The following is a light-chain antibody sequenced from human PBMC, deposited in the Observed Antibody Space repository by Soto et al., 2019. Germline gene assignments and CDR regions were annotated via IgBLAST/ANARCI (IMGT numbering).Light chain of an antibody. Sequence: EVELTQSPATLSLSPGETATLSCSASQSVDKFLAWYQQRPGQPPRLLIFDSSNRATGVPVRFSGSGSGTVFTLTIGSLEPEDSAVYYCQQRKHWPPITFGQGTRLEI. CDR1: QSVDKF. CDR2: DSS. CDR3: QQRKHWPPIT. J-gene: IGKJ5*01. V-gene: IGKV3-11*01.